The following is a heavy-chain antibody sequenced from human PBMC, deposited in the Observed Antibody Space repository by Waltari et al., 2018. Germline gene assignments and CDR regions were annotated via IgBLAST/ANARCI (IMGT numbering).Heavy chain of an antibody. CDR1: GGTFSSYA. J-gene: IGHJ4*02. Sequence: QVQLVQSGAEVKKPGSSVKVSCKASGGTFSSYAISWVRQATGQGLAWMGGISPILVTANYEQKFQGRVTITADESTSTAYMELSSLRSEDTAVYYCARVKISGSYELRGDYWGQGTLVTVSS. D-gene: IGHD1-26*01. CDR3: ARVKISGSYELRGDY. CDR2: ISPILVTA. V-gene: IGHV1-69*01.